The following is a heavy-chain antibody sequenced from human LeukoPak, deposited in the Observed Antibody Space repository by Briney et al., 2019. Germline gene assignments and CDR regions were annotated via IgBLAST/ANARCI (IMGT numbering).Heavy chain of an antibody. CDR3: AREPGFSRKPAAILSQPHHYYYYMDV. J-gene: IGHJ6*03. Sequence: SVKVSCKASGGTFSSYAISWVRQAPGQGLEWMGGIIPIFGTANYAQKFQGRVTITADESTSTAYMELSSLRSEDTAVYYCAREPGFSRKPAAILSQPHHYYYYMDVWGKGTTVTVSS. CDR2: IIPIFGTA. CDR1: GGTFSSYA. V-gene: IGHV1-69*01. D-gene: IGHD2-2*02.